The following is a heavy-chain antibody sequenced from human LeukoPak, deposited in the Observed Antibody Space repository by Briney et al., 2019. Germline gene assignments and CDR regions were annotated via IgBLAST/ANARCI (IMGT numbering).Heavy chain of an antibody. CDR2: ISYDGSNK. D-gene: IGHD2-15*01. J-gene: IGHJ4*02. Sequence: GGSLRLSCAASGFTFNSYAMSWVRQAPGKGLEWVAVISYDGSNKYYADSVKGRFTISRDNSKNTLYLQMNSLRAEDTAVYYCARDKNGSGYCSGGSCYLDYWGQGTLVTVSS. V-gene: IGHV3-30-3*01. CDR1: GFTFNSYA. CDR3: ARDKNGSGYCSGGSCYLDY.